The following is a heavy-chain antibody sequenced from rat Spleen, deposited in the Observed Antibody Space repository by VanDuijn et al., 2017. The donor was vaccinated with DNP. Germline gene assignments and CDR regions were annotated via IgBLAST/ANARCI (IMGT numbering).Heavy chain of an antibody. D-gene: IGHD1-6*01. CDR3: TRGDILRSFDY. V-gene: IGHV3-1*01. J-gene: IGHJ2*01. CDR2: ISYSGST. Sequence: EVQLQESGPGLVKPSQSLSLTCSVTGYSITSTYWGWIRKFPGNKMEWVGHISYSGSTSYNPSLKSRISITRDTSKNQFFLQLNSVTTDDTATYYCTRGDILRSFDYWGQGVMVTVS. CDR1: GYSITSTY.